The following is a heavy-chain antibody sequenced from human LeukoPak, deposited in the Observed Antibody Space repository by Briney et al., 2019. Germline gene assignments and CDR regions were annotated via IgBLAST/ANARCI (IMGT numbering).Heavy chain of an antibody. J-gene: IGHJ4*02. CDR1: GGSISSYY. V-gene: IGHV4-59*01. D-gene: IGHD2-21*01. CDR2: IYYSGST. CDR3: ARERLAYCGGDCYGYFDY. Sequence: PSETLSLTCTVSGGSISSYYWSWIRQPPGKGLEWIGYIYYSGSTNYNPSLKSRVTISVDTSKNQFSLKLSSVTAADTAVYYCARERLAYCGGDCYGYFDYWGQGTLVTVSS.